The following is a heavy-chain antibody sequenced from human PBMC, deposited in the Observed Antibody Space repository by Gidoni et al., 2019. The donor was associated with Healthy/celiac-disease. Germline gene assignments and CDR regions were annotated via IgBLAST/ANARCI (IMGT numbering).Heavy chain of an antibody. CDR3: AREGKYCSSTSCFHYYYYYGMDV. Sequence: EVQLVESGGGVVRPGGSLSLSCGASGCTCDDYGMSWVMQAPGKGLEWVSGINWNGGSTGYADSVKGRFTISRDNAKNSLYLQMNSLRAEDTALYHCAREGKYCSSTSCFHYYYYYGMDVWGQGTTVTVSS. CDR1: GCTCDDYG. J-gene: IGHJ6*02. V-gene: IGHV3-20*01. CDR2: INWNGGST. D-gene: IGHD2-2*01.